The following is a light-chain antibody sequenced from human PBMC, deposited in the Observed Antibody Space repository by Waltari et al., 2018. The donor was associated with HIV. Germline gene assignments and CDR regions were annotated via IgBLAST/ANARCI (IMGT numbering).Light chain of an antibody. CDR2: DAS. CDR1: QSVGSN. Sequence: ILMTQSPAPLSVSPGESVALPCRPSQSVGSNLAWYQQKPGQAPRLLIYDASSRATGIPARFSGSGSGTEFTLTISNLQSEDFAVYYCQQYNNWPPLTFGGGTKVEIK. CDR3: QQYNNWPPLT. J-gene: IGKJ4*01. V-gene: IGKV3-15*01.